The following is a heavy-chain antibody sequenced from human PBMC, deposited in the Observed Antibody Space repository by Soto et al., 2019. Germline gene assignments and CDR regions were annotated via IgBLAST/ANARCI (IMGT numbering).Heavy chain of an antibody. CDR2: IKSKTDGGTT. CDR3: TTLRIPDCTNGVCPTHNRDY. V-gene: IGHV3-15*07. J-gene: IGHJ4*02. Sequence: EVQLVESGGGLVKPGGSLRLSCAASGFTFSNAWMNWVRQAPGKGLEWVGRIKSKTDGGTTDYAAPVKGRFTISRDDSKNTLYLQMNSLKTEDTAVYYCTTLRIPDCTNGVCPTHNRDYWGQGTLVTVSS. CDR1: GFTFSNAW. D-gene: IGHD2-8*01.